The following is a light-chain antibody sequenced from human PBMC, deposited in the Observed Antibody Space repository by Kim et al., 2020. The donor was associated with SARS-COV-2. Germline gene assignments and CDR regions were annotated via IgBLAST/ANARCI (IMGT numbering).Light chain of an antibody. CDR1: TRAVNSDYY. CDR3: LLYYGDAQLGV. V-gene: IGLV7-43*01. CDR2: ATS. J-gene: IGLJ3*02. Sequence: GTSTLTCASGTRAVNSDYYPSWLQQKPGQAPRALIYATSNRHSWTPARFSGSHLGGKAALTLSGVQPEDEAEYYCLLYYGDAQLGVFGGGTQLTVL.